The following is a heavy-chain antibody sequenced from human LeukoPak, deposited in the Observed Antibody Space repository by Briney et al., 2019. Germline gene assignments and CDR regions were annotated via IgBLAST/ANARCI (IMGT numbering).Heavy chain of an antibody. CDR3: ATGRGYSDGYESEDFYYMDV. Sequence: GASVKVSCKASGYTFTGYYMHWVRQAPGQGLEWMGWINPNSGGTNYAQRFQGRVTMTRDTSITTAYMELSRLTSDDTAVYYCATGRGYSDGYESEDFYYMDVWGKGTTVTVSS. J-gene: IGHJ6*03. CDR1: GYTFTGYY. D-gene: IGHD5-18*01. V-gene: IGHV1-2*02. CDR2: INPNSGGT.